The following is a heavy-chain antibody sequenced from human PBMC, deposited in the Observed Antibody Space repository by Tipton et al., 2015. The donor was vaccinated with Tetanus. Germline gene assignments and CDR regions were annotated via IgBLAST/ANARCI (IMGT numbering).Heavy chain of an antibody. Sequence: LRLSCAVSGASISSIYSWSWIRQPPGKGLEWIGYVFRSGSADYNPSLKSRVTLSLDMSKNHVSLNLTSVTAADTAVYYCARAVRFYYDSSTYYQYYFDSWGQGTLVTVSS. CDR1: GASISSIYS. CDR2: VFRSGSA. CDR3: ARAVRFYYDSSTYYQYYFDS. J-gene: IGHJ4*02. D-gene: IGHD3-22*01. V-gene: IGHV4-30-2*01.